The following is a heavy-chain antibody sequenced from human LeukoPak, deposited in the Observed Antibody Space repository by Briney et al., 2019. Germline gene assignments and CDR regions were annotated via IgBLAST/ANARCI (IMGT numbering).Heavy chain of an antibody. CDR1: GFTFTNHP. D-gene: IGHD3-10*01. J-gene: IGHJ4*02. CDR2: ISPSGDRT. CDR3: ARELDCGSGSYRDY. V-gene: IGHV3-64*02. Sequence: GGSLRLSCAASGFTFTNHPMHWVRQASGKRLEYVSAISPSGDRTWYADSVKGRFTISRDNSKNTMYLQMGSLGPEDMGVYYCARELDCGSGSYRDYWGQGTLVTVSS.